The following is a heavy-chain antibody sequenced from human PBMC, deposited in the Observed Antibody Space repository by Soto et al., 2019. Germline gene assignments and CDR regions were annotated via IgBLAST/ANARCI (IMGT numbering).Heavy chain of an antibody. CDR1: GFTFTNYA. CDR3: ARMDDWGTLGYYYFDF. D-gene: IGHD5-12*01. CDR2: VSYDGITK. J-gene: IGHJ4*02. Sequence: QERLVESGGRVVQPGRSLRLSCAASGFTFTNYAMHWVRQAPGKGLEWVAVVSYDGITKYYGDSVKGRFTISRDNSKNAVYLEMNSLRSEDTALYYCARMDDWGTLGYYYFDFRGQGTLVTVSS. V-gene: IGHV3-30*04.